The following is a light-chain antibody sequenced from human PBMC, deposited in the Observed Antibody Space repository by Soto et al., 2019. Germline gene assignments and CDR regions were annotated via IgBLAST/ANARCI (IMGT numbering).Light chain of an antibody. CDR1: QSVSSN. J-gene: IGKJ4*01. CDR3: HQYYKWPLT. Sequence: EIVLTQSPGTLSLSPGERATLSCRASQSVSSNLAWYQQKPGQAPRLLIYGASTRATGIPARFSGSGSGTEFTLTISSLQSEDFAVYYCHQYYKWPLTFGGGTKVDI. CDR2: GAS. V-gene: IGKV3-15*01.